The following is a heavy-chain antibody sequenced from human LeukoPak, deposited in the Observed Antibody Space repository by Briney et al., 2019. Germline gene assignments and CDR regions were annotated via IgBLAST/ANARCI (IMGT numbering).Heavy chain of an antibody. Sequence: ASVKVSCKASGGTFSSYAISWVRQAPGQGLEWMGGIIPIFGTANYAQKFQGRVTITADESTSTAYMELSSLRSEDTAVYYCARSDCSSTSCYTSFDYWGQGTLVTVSS. V-gene: IGHV1-69*13. CDR2: IIPIFGTA. CDR3: ARSDCSSTSCYTSFDY. J-gene: IGHJ4*02. CDR1: GGTFSSYA. D-gene: IGHD2-2*02.